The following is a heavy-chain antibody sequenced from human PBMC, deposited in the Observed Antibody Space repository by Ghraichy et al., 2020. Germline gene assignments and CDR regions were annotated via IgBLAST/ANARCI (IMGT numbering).Heavy chain of an antibody. CDR3: ARGFPGRGGYSPLRP. CDR1: GGSFSGYY. CDR2: INHSGST. V-gene: IGHV4-34*01. J-gene: IGHJ5*02. D-gene: IGHD5-12*01. Sequence: SETLSLTCAVYGGSFSGYYWSWIRQPPGKALEWIGEINHSGSTNYNPSLKSRVTISVDTSKNQFSLKLSSVTAADTAVYYCARGFPGRGGYSPLRPWGQGTLVTVSS.